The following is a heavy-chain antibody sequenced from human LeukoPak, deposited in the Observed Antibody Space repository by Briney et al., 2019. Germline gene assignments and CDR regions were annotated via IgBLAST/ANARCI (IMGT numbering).Heavy chain of an antibody. D-gene: IGHD3-22*01. CDR3: ARVGTKNYYDSSGYSNWFDP. CDR2: ISYDGSDK. J-gene: IGHJ5*02. Sequence: PGGSLRLSCAASGFTFSSYAMHWVRQAPGKGLEWVAVISYDGSDKYYADSVKGRFTISGDNSKNTLNLQMNSLRSGDTAVYYCARVGTKNYYDSSGYSNWFDPWGQGTLVTVSS. V-gene: IGHV3-30-3*01. CDR1: GFTFSSYA.